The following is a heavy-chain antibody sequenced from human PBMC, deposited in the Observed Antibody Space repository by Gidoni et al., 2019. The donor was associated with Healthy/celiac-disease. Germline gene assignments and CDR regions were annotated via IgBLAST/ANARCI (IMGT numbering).Heavy chain of an antibody. J-gene: IGHJ5*02. CDR2: ISSNGGST. CDR3: VKDVGVTMVRGVQSWFDP. Sequence: EVQLVESGGGLVQPGGSLRLSCSASGFTFSSYAMHWVRHAPGKGLEYVSAISSNGGSTYYADSVKGRFTISRDNSKNTLYLQMSSLRAEDTAVYYCVKDVGVTMVRGVQSWFDPWGQGTLVTVSS. D-gene: IGHD3-10*01. V-gene: IGHV3-64D*06. CDR1: GFTFSSYA.